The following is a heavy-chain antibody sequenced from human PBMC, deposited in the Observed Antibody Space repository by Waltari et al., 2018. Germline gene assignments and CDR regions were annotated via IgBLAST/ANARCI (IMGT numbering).Heavy chain of an antibody. V-gene: IGHV4-39*01. CDR2: IYYSGST. Sequence: QLQLQESGPGLVKPSETLSLTCTVSGGSISSSSYYWGWNRQPPGKGLEWIGSIYYSGSTYYNPSLKSRVTISVDTSKNQFSLKLSSVTAADTAVYYCARLLVRGVDFDYWGQGTLVTVSS. CDR1: GGSISSSSYY. CDR3: ARLLVRGVDFDY. D-gene: IGHD3-10*01. J-gene: IGHJ4*02.